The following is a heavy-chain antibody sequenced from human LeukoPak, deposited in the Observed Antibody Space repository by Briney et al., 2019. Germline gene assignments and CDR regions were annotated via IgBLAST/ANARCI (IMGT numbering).Heavy chain of an antibody. Sequence: ASVKVSCKASGYTFTAYYIHWLRQAPGQGLEWMGRINPNSGGTNYAQKFKGRVTMTTDRSINTAHMELNRLTSDDTAIYSCARGPKEYYYDSSGYFPYWGQGTLVTVSS. V-gene: IGHV1-2*06. CDR1: GYTFTAYY. CDR3: ARGPKEYYYDSSGYFPY. J-gene: IGHJ4*02. D-gene: IGHD3-22*01. CDR2: INPNSGGT.